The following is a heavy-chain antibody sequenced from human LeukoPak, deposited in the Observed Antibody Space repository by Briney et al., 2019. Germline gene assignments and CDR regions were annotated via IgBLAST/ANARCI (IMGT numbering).Heavy chain of an antibody. CDR1: GFTFSSYA. CDR2: ISGSGGST. D-gene: IGHD4-17*01. Sequence: GGSLRLSCAASGFTFSSYAMSWVRQAPGKGLEWVSAISGSGGSTYYADSVKGRFTISRDNSKNTLYLQINSLRAEDTAVYNCARVGLTVTVDYWGQGTLVTVSS. J-gene: IGHJ4*02. V-gene: IGHV3-23*01. CDR3: ARVGLTVTVDY.